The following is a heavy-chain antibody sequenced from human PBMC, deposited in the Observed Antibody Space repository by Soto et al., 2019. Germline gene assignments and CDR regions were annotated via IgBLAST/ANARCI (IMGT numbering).Heavy chain of an antibody. CDR1: AGALSIRRW. CDR2: IYHSGST. CDR3: ARVQWLVLDY. D-gene: IGHD6-19*01. V-gene: IGHV4-4*02. Sequence: LSCAVSAGALSIRRWSKWVRQPPGKGLEWIGEIYHSGSTNYNPSLKSRVTISVDKSKNQFSLKLSSVTAADTAVYYCARVQWLVLDYWGQGTLVTVSS. J-gene: IGHJ4*02.